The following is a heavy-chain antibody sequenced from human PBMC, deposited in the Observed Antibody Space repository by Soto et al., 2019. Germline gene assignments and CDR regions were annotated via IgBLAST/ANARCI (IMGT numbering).Heavy chain of an antibody. CDR2: IYYSGST. CDR3: ARDSPDYGDYVFHY. J-gene: IGHJ4*02. CDR1: GGSISSYY. D-gene: IGHD4-17*01. V-gene: IGHV4-59*12. Sequence: PSETLSLTCTVSGGSISSYYWSWIRQPPGKGLEWIGYIYYSGSTYYNPSLKSRVTISVDTSKNQFSLKLSSVTAADTAVYYCARDSPDYGDYVFHYWGQGTLVTVSS.